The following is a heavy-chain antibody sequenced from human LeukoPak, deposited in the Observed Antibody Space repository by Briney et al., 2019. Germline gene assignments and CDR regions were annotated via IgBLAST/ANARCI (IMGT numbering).Heavy chain of an antibody. CDR2: IYYSGSS. CDR3: ARTKPYYYYMDV. CDR1: GGSISSSSYY. J-gene: IGHJ6*03. V-gene: IGHV4-39*01. Sequence: SETLSLTCTVSGGSISSSSYYWGWLRQPPGKGLEWIVSIYYSGSSYYKPSLKSRVTISVDTSKNQSSLKLSSVTAADTAVYYCARTKPYYYYMDVWRKGTTVTLPS.